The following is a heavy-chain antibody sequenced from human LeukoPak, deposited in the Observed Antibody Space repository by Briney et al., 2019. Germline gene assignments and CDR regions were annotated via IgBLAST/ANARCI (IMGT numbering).Heavy chain of an antibody. CDR3: VRSRGGYCSGGSCYSGYYFDY. Sequence: GGSLRLSCAASGFTFSSYSMNWVRQAPGKGLEWVSSISSGSSYIYYADSVKGRFTISRDNAKNSLYLQMNSLRAEDTAVYYCVRSRGGYCSGGSCYSGYYFDYWGQGTLVTVSS. J-gene: IGHJ4*02. D-gene: IGHD2-15*01. V-gene: IGHV3-21*01. CDR2: ISSGSSYI. CDR1: GFTFSSYS.